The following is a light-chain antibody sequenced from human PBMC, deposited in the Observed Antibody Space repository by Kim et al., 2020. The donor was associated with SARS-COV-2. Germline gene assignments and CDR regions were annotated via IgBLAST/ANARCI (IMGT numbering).Light chain of an antibody. Sequence: DIVMTQSPDSLAVSLGERATINCKSSQSVLYSSNNKNYLAWYQQKPGQPPKLLIYWASTRESGVPDRFSGSGSGTDFTLTISSLQAEDVADYYCQQYYSLYTCGQGTKLE. J-gene: IGKJ2*01. CDR1: QSVLYSSNNKNY. CDR3: QQYYSLYT. V-gene: IGKV4-1*01. CDR2: WAS.